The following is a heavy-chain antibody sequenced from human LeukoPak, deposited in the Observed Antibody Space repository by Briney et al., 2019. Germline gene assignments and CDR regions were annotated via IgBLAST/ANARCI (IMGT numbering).Heavy chain of an antibody. D-gene: IGHD6-13*01. Sequence: PGGSLRLSCAASGFTVSSNYMSWVRQAPGKGLEWIGNIFYSGSTYYNPSLKSRVTISVDTSKNQFSLKLSSVTAADTAVYYCASCYSSSGHRRYYYYYYMDVWGKGTTVTVSS. CDR1: GFTVSSNY. CDR3: ASCYSSSGHRRYYYYYYMDV. J-gene: IGHJ6*03. V-gene: IGHV4-59*02. CDR2: IFYSGST.